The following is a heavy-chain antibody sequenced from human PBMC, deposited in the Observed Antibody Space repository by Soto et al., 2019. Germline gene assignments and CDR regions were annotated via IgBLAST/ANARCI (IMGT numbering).Heavy chain of an antibody. V-gene: IGHV1-46*01. D-gene: IGHD2-21*01. CDR1: GYSFTNYY. CDR2: IKASGGAA. J-gene: IGHJ4*02. CDR3: ASGGDLIVVVSAPDY. Sequence: QVQLVQSGADVKRPGASVKVSCRASGYSFTNYYIHWVRQAPGQGLEWMGIIKASGGAATYAQKFQDRVTMTSDTSTNTVYLELSRLTSDDTAVYYCASGGDLIVVVSAPDYWGQGTLVTVSS.